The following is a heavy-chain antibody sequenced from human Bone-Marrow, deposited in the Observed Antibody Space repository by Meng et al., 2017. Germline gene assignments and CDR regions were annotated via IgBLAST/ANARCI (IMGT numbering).Heavy chain of an antibody. CDR2: INPKSGDT. J-gene: IGHJ4*02. V-gene: IGHV1-2*06. Sequence: ASVKVSCKPSGYNFPDYYIHWLRRAPGQGLEWKGRINPKSGDTHYAQKFQARVTMTGDTSISTGYMELSGLRSDDTAMYYCARDDDICAAGKLFGDYWGQGTLVTVSS. CDR1: GYNFPDYY. CDR3: ARDDDICAAGKLFGDY. D-gene: IGHD3-22*01.